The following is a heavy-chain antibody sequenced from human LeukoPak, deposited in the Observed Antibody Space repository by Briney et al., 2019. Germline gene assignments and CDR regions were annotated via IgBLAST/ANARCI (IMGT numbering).Heavy chain of an antibody. V-gene: IGHV4-31*03. CDR1: GGSISSGGYY. CDR2: IYYSGST. Sequence: SSETLSLTCTVSGGSISSGGYYWSWIRQRPGKGLEWIGYIYYSGSTYYNPSLKSRVTISVNTSKNQFSLKLSSVTAADTAVYYCAREGPMPDVFDIWGQGTMVTVSS. J-gene: IGHJ3*02. CDR3: AREGPMPDVFDI. D-gene: IGHD2-2*01.